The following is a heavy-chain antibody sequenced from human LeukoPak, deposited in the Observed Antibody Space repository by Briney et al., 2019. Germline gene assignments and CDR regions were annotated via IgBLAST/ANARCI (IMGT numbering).Heavy chain of an antibody. Sequence: GGSLRLSCAASGFTFSSYWMHWVRQASGKGLVWVSRINSDGSSTSYADSVKGRFTISRDNAKNTLYLQMNSLRAEDTAVYYCARRNGAALTQYSFDHWGQGTLVTVSS. CDR3: ARRNGAALTQYSFDH. CDR2: INSDGSST. CDR1: GFTFSSYW. D-gene: IGHD4/OR15-4a*01. V-gene: IGHV3-74*01. J-gene: IGHJ4*02.